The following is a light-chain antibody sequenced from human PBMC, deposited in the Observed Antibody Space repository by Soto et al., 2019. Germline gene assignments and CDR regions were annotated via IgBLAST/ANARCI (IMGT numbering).Light chain of an antibody. V-gene: IGKV3-20*01. Sequence: EIVLTQSPGTLSLSPGERATLSCRASQSVSSSYLAWYQQKPGQAPRLLIYGASGRATGIPDRFSGSGSGTDFTLTISRLEPEYFAVYYCQQYGSSPWTFGQGTKVESK. CDR2: GAS. CDR1: QSVSSSY. J-gene: IGKJ1*01. CDR3: QQYGSSPWT.